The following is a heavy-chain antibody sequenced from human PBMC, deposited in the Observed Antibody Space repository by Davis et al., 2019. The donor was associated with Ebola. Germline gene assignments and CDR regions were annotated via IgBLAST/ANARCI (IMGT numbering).Heavy chain of an antibody. J-gene: IGHJ6*02. D-gene: IGHD5/OR15-5a*01. CDR3: ARDRFFYDSGDYYYYGMDV. V-gene: IGHV1-2*04. CDR1: RYTFTGYF. Sequence: ASVTVSRMASRYTFTGYFMHWVRPAPGQGLEWMGWINPNSGGTNYAQKFQGWVTMTRDTSISTAYMELSRLRSDDTAVYYCARDRFFYDSGDYYYYGMDVWGQGTLVTVSS. CDR2: INPNSGGT.